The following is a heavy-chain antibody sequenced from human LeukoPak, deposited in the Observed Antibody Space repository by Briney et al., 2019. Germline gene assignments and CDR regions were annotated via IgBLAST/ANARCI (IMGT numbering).Heavy chain of an antibody. CDR3: ARDRSSSSWYVSFDD. CDR1: GFTFSSYS. Sequence: GGSLRLSCAASGFTFSSYSMNWVRQAPGKGLEWVSSISSSSSYIYYADAVKGRFTISRDNAKNSLYLQITSLRAEATAGYYCARDRSSSSWYVSFDDWRQGTLVTVSS. V-gene: IGHV3-21*01. J-gene: IGHJ4*02. CDR2: ISSSSSYI. D-gene: IGHD6-13*01.